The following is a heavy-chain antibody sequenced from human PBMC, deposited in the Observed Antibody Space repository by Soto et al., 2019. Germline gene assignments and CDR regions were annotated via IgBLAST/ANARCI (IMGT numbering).Heavy chain of an antibody. CDR2: IIPIFGTA. D-gene: IGHD3-3*01. Sequence: QVQLVQSGAEVQKPGSSVKVSCKASGGTFSSYAISWVRQAPGQGLEWMGGIIPIFGTANYAQKFQGRVTITADESTSTAYMELSSLRSEDTAVYYCARDPNYDFLSGYYRYNWFDPWGQGTLVTVSS. J-gene: IGHJ5*02. CDR3: ARDPNYDFLSGYYRYNWFDP. V-gene: IGHV1-69*01. CDR1: GGTFSSYA.